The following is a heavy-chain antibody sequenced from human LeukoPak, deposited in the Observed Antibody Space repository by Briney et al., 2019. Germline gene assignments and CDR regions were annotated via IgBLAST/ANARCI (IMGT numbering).Heavy chain of an antibody. D-gene: IGHD3-3*01. J-gene: IGHJ4*02. CDR1: GFTFSSYA. CDR2: ISYDGSNK. V-gene: IGHV3-30*04. Sequence: GRSLRLSCAASGFTFSSYAMHWVRQAPGKGLEWVAVISYDGSNKYYADSVKGRFTISRDNSKNTLYLQMNSLRAEDTAVYYCARDSDNYDFWSGYSDYWGQGTLVTVSS. CDR3: ARDSDNYDFWSGYSDY.